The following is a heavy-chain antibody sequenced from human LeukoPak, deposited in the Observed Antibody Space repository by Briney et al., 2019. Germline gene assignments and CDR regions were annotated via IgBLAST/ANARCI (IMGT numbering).Heavy chain of an antibody. V-gene: IGHV4-59*08. Sequence: PSETLSLTCTVSGGSISSYYWSWIRQPPGKGLEWIGYIYYSGSTNYNPSLKSRVTISVDTSKNQFSLKLSSVTAADTAVYYCARHAPPWVSIWSVYNWFDPWGQGTLVTVSS. CDR3: ARHAPPWVSIWSVYNWFDP. J-gene: IGHJ5*02. D-gene: IGHD6-13*01. CDR1: GGSISSYY. CDR2: IYYSGST.